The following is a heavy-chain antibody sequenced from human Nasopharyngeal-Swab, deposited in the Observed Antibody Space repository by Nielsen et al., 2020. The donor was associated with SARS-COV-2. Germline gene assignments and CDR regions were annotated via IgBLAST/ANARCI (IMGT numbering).Heavy chain of an antibody. CDR1: GGFFSGYY. D-gene: IGHD3-22*01. Sequence: SETLSLTCAVYGGFFSGYYWSWIRQPPGKGLEWIGEINHSGSTNYNPSLMSRATISGDTSKNQFSLKLTSVTAADTAVYYCARGRSDSSYPLYWGQGSLVTVSS. V-gene: IGHV4-34*01. J-gene: IGHJ4*02. CDR3: ARGRSDSSYPLY. CDR2: INHSGST.